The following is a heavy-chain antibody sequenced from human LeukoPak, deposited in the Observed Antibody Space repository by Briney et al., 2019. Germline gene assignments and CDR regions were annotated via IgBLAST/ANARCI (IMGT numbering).Heavy chain of an antibody. CDR3: ARGDDSSGYFYSYFDY. V-gene: IGHV3-30-3*01. D-gene: IGHD3-22*01. J-gene: IGHJ4*02. Sequence: GGSLRPSCAASGFTFSDYYMSWIRQAPGKGLEWVSFTSYDGSNKYYADSVKGRFTISRDNSKNTLDLQMNSLRTEDTAMYYCARGDDSSGYFYSYFDYWGQGTLVTVSS. CDR1: GFTFSDYY. CDR2: TSYDGSNK.